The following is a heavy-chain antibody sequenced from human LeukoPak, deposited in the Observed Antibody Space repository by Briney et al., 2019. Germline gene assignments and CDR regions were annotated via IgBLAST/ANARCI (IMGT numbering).Heavy chain of an antibody. CDR2: IYYSGST. CDR3: ARTGGWLYYFDY. CDR1: GSSISSYY. D-gene: IGHD5-24*01. V-gene: IGHV4-59*08. Sequence: SETLSLTCTVSGSSISSYYWSWIRQPPGKGLEWIGYIYYSGSTNYNPSLKSRVTISVDTSKNQFSLKLSSVTAADTAVYYCARTGGWLYYFDYWGQGTLVTVSS. J-gene: IGHJ4*02.